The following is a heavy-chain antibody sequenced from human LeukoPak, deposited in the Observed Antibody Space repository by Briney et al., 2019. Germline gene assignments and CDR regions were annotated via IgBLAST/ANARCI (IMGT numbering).Heavy chain of an antibody. J-gene: IGHJ4*02. CDR2: ISYDGSNK. Sequence: PGGSLRLSCAASGFTFSSYAMHWVRQAPGKGLEWVAVISYDGSNKYYADSVKGRFTISRDNSKNTLYLQINSLRAEDTAVYYCVHDFWSGYYAYFDYWGQGTLVTVPS. V-gene: IGHV3-30-3*01. D-gene: IGHD3-3*01. CDR3: VHDFWSGYYAYFDY. CDR1: GFTFSSYA.